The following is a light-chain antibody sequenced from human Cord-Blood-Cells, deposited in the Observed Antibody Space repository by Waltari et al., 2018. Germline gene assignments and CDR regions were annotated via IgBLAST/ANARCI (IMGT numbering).Light chain of an antibody. CDR3: QVWDSSSDHVV. V-gene: IGLV3-21*04. CDR2: YDI. Sequence: SYVLTQSPSVSVAPGKTARITCGGNNIGSKSVHWYQQKPGQAPVLVIYYDIDRPSGTPERFSGSNSGNTATLTIIRVEAGDEADYYCQVWDSSSDHVVFGGGTKLTVL. J-gene: IGLJ2*01. CDR1: NIGSKS.